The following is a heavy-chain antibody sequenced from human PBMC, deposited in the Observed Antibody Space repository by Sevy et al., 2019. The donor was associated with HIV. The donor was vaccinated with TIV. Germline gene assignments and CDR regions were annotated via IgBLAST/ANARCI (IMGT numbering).Heavy chain of an antibody. Sequence: ASVKVSCKASGGTFSSYAISWVRQAPGQGLEWMGGIIPIFGTANYAQKFQGRVTITADESTSTAYMELSSLRSEDTAVYYCARDRDTAMDRAYSYGEDSYYYGMDVWGLGTTVTVSS. CDR1: GGTFSSYA. J-gene: IGHJ6*02. CDR3: ARDRDTAMDRAYSYGEDSYYYGMDV. D-gene: IGHD5-18*01. CDR2: IIPIFGTA. V-gene: IGHV1-69*13.